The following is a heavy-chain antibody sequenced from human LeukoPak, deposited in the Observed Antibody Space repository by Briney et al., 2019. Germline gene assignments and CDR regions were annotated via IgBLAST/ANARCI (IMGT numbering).Heavy chain of an antibody. D-gene: IGHD3-10*01. CDR2: IYSGGRT. V-gene: IGHV3-53*01. J-gene: IGHJ3*02. CDR3: AREREGVRSAFDI. Sequence: GGSLRLSCAASGFTVSSNYMSWVRQAPGKGLEWVSVIYSGGRTDYADSVKGRSTISRDNSKNTLYLQMNSLRAEDTAMYYCAREREGVRSAFDIWGQGTMVTVSS. CDR1: GFTVSSNY.